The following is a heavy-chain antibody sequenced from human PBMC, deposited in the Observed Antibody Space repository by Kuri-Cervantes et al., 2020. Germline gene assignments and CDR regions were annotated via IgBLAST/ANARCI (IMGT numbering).Heavy chain of an antibody. CDR2: IYSGGST. D-gene: IGHD6-13*01. V-gene: IGHV3-53*01. CDR3: ARSGAATKSVTRDYFDY. Sequence: GESLKISCAASGFTFSSYSMSWVRQAPGKGLEWVSVIYSGGSTYYADSVKGRFTISRDNSKNTLYLQMNSLRAEDTAVYCCARSGAATKSVTRDYFDYWGQGTLVTVSS. CDR1: GFTFSSYS. J-gene: IGHJ4*02.